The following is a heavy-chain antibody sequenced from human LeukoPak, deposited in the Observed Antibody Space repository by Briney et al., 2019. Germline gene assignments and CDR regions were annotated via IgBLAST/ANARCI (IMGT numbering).Heavy chain of an antibody. CDR1: GFTFSSYS. Sequence: PGGSLRLSCAASGFTFSSYSMNWVRQAPGKGLEWVSSISSSSSYIYYADSVKGRFTISRDNAKNSLYLQMNSLRAEDTAVYYCAGGSSSGYYYFDYWGQGTLVTVSS. CDR3: AGGSSSGYYYFDY. V-gene: IGHV3-21*01. D-gene: IGHD3-22*01. CDR2: ISSSSSYI. J-gene: IGHJ4*02.